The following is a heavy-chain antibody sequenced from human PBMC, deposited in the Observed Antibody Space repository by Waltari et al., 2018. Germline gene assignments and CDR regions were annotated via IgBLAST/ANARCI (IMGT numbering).Heavy chain of an antibody. Sequence: EVQLVESGGGLVQPGGSLRLSCAASGFTFSSYSMNWVRQAPGKGREGFYNISSRSTIYYADSGKGRFTISRDNAKNSLYRKMNGLRAEDTAVYYCAREVGGGGDYWGQGTLVTVSS. CDR2: NISSRSTI. D-gene: IGHD3-16*01. V-gene: IGHV3-48*04. J-gene: IGHJ4*02. CDR3: AREVGGGGDY. CDR1: GFTFSSYS.